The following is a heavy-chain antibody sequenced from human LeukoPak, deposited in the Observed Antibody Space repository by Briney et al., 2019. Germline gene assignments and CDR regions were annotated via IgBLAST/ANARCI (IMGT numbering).Heavy chain of an antibody. D-gene: IGHD3-10*01. V-gene: IGHV1-2*02. CDR2: INPNSGGT. Sequence: ASVKVSCKASGYTFTGYYMHWVRQAPGQGLEWMGWINPNSGGTNYALKFQGRVTMTRNTSISTAYMELSSLRSEDTAVYYCARRSYGSGRYYYYYYYMDVWGKGTTVTVSS. CDR1: GYTFTGYY. J-gene: IGHJ6*03. CDR3: ARRSYGSGRYYYYYYYMDV.